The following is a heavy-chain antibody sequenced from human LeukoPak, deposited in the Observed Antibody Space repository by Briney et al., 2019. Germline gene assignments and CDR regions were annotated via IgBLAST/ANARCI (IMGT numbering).Heavy chain of an antibody. V-gene: IGHV1-18*01. CDR3: ATLYCSSTSCYPPFDY. CDR2: ISAYSGNT. CDR1: GYTFISSEYG. J-gene: IGHJ4*02. Sequence: ASVKVSCKASGYTFISSEYGISWVRQAPGQGLEWMGWISAYSGNTNYAQKLQGRVTMTTDTSTSTAYMELRSLRSDDTAVYYCATLYCSSTSCYPPFDYWGQGTLVTVSS. D-gene: IGHD2-2*01.